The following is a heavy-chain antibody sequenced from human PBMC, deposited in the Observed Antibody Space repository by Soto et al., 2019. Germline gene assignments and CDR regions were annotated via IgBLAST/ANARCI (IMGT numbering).Heavy chain of an antibody. CDR3: ATFLQLRPLGY. V-gene: IGHV1-18*01. CDR1: GYTFTNYG. Sequence: VQLVQSGGEVKKPGASVNVSCKTSGYTFTNYGISWVRQAPGQGLEFMGWITTYNGKTNYAQKFQDRVTMTRDTSTSTAYMELRSLRSDDTAMYYCATFLQLRPLGYWGQGTLVTVSS. CDR2: ITTYNGKT. J-gene: IGHJ4*02. D-gene: IGHD1-1*01.